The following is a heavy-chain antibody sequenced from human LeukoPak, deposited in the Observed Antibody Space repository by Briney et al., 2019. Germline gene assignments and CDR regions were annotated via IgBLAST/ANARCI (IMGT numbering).Heavy chain of an antibody. CDR1: GFTFSSYG. CDR2: IWYDGSNK. V-gene: IGHV3-33*01. J-gene: IGHJ6*04. D-gene: IGHD3-9*01. CDR3: ARGRTIYYDILTGYPASYGMDV. Sequence: GGSLRLSCAASGFTFSSYGMHWVRQAPGKGLEWVAAIWYDGSNKYYADSVKGRFTISRGNSKNTLYLQMNSLRAEDTAVYYCARGRTIYYDILTGYPASYGMDVWGKGTTVTVSS.